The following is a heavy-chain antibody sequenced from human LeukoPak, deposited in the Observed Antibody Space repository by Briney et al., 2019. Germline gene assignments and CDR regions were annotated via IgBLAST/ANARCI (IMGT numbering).Heavy chain of an antibody. CDR3: ARGVPAAPPRYYYGMDV. CDR2: IYHSGST. Sequence: PSQTLSLTCAVSGGSISSGGYSWRWIRQPPGKGLEWIGYIYHSGSTYYNPSLRSRVTISVDRSKNQFSLKLSSVTAADTAVYYCARGVPAAPPRYYYGMDVWGQGTTVTVSS. D-gene: IGHD2-2*01. J-gene: IGHJ6*02. CDR1: GGSISSGGYS. V-gene: IGHV4-30-2*01.